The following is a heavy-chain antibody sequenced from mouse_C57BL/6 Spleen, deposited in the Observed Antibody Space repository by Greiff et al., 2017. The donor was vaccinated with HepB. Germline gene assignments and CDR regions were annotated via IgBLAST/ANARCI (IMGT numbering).Heavy chain of an antibody. J-gene: IGHJ3*01. CDR2: IYPGGGYT. D-gene: IGHD2-4*01. Sequence: QVQLKESGAELVRPGTSVKMSYKASGYTFTNYWIGWAKQRPGHGLEWIGDIYPGGGYTNYNEKFKGKATLTADKSSSTAYMQFSSLTSEDSAIYYCAIDYDVGFAYWGQGTLVTVSA. V-gene: IGHV1-63*01. CDR3: AIDYDVGFAY. CDR1: GYTFTNYW.